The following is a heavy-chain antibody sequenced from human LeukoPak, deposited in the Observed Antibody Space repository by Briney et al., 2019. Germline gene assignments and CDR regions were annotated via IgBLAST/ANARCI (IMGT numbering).Heavy chain of an antibody. V-gene: IGHV5-51*01. CDR2: IYPGDSDT. Sequence: GESLKISCKGSGYSFTSYWIGWVRQMLGKGLEWMGIIYPGDSDTRYSPSFQGQVTISADKSISTAYLQWSSLKASDTAMYYCARHLSGYDPAFDIWGQGTMVTVSS. J-gene: IGHJ3*02. CDR3: ARHLSGYDPAFDI. CDR1: GYSFTSYW. D-gene: IGHD5-12*01.